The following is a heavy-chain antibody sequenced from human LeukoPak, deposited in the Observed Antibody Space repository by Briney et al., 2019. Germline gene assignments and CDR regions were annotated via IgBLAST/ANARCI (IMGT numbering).Heavy chain of an antibody. CDR2: ISSSTTYI. CDR3: AREVIGGNSA. D-gene: IGHD4-23*01. CDR1: GFTFSTYE. J-gene: IGHJ4*02. Sequence: GGSLRLSCAASGFTFSTYEASWVRQAPGKGLEWVASISSSTTYIYYADSLKGRFTISRDDAKNSLYQQMSSLRAEDTAVYYCAREVIGGNSAWGQGTLVTVSS. V-gene: IGHV3-21*01.